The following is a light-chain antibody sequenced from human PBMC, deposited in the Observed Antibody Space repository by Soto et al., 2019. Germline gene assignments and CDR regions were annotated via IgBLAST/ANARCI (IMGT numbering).Light chain of an antibody. CDR2: AAF. CDR3: QQLKSYPPS. Sequence: DIQLTQSPSFLSASVGDRVTITCRASQGISGYLAWYQLKAGKAPNLLIYAAFTLESGVPSRFSGSGSGTEFTLTISSLQPEDFSTYYCQQLKSYPPSFGGGTRLEIK. V-gene: IGKV1-9*01. CDR1: QGISGY. J-gene: IGKJ4*01.